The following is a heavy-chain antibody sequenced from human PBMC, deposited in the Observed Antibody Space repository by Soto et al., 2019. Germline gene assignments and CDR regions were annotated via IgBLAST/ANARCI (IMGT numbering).Heavy chain of an antibody. CDR1: GFTFGDYA. D-gene: IGHD3-10*01. CDR2: ISWNGASL. CDR3: ANLPLYGSGFDC. V-gene: IGHV3-9*01. J-gene: IGHJ4*02. Sequence: EVQLVESGGGLVQPGGSLRLSCVASGFTFGDYAIHWVRRGPGKGLEWVAGISWNGASLGYAGSVKGRFTISRDNAKNSLFLRMTSLRTDDTALYFCANLPLYGSGFDCWGQGTLVTVSA.